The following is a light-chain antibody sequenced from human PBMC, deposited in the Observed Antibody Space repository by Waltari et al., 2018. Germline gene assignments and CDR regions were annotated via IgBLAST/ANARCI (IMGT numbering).Light chain of an antibody. Sequence: SYELTQPPSVSVSPGQTARITCSADALPDQYAYWYQQKPGQAPVLIIYKDTERPSGIPDRFSGSSSGTTVTLTITGVQAEDEADYYCQSSDSSGTPSVVFSGGTKLTVL. CDR3: QSSDSSGTPSVV. CDR1: ALPDQY. CDR2: KDT. J-gene: IGLJ2*01. V-gene: IGLV3-25*03.